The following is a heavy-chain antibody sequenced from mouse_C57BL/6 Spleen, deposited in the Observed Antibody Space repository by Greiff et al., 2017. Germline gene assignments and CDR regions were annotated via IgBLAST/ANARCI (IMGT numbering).Heavy chain of an antibody. Sequence: EVQVVESEGGLVQPGSSMKLSCTASGFTFSDYYMAWVRQVPEKGLEWVANINYDGSSTYYLDSLKSRFIISRDNAKNILYLQMSSLKSEDTATYYCARGGYYGSSHMDYWGQGTSVTVSS. D-gene: IGHD1-1*01. CDR1: GFTFSDYY. V-gene: IGHV5-16*01. CDR3: ARGGYYGSSHMDY. CDR2: INYDGSST. J-gene: IGHJ4*01.